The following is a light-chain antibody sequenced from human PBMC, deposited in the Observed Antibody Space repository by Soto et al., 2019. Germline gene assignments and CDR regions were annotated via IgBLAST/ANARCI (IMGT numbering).Light chain of an antibody. V-gene: IGKV1D-13*01. CDR3: QQFYHYPYS. CDR1: QGISTA. CDR2: DAS. J-gene: IGKJ2*03. Sequence: AIQLTQSPSSLSASVGDRVTITCRASQGISTALAWYQQKPGKAPEFLIFDASILGTGVPSRFSGSGSQTDFTLTIRSLQPEDFASYSCQQFYHYPYSFGQGTKVEI.